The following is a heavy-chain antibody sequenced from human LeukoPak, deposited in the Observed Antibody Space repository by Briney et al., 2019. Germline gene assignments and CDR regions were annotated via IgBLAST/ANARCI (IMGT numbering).Heavy chain of an antibody. Sequence: GRSLRLSCAASGFTFSSYGMHWVRQAPGKGLEWVAVIWYDGSNKYYADSVRGRFTISGDNSKNTLYLQMNSLRAEDTAVYYCARDQASYYYDSSGFFDYWGQGTLVTVSS. D-gene: IGHD3-22*01. CDR2: IWYDGSNK. CDR1: GFTFSSYG. V-gene: IGHV3-33*01. CDR3: ARDQASYYYDSSGFFDY. J-gene: IGHJ4*02.